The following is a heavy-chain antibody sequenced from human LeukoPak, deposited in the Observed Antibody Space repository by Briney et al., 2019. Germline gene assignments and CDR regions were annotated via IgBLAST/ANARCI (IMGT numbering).Heavy chain of an antibody. D-gene: IGHD4/OR15-4a*01. CDR1: GGSISSGGYS. V-gene: IGHV3-23*01. CDR2: ISGSGGST. J-gene: IGHJ4*02. CDR3: AKGRLTADY. Sequence: LSLTCAVSGGSISSGGYSWSWVRQAPGKGLEWVSAISGSGGSTYYADSVKGRFTISRDNSKNTLYLQMNSLRAEDTAVYYCAKGRLTADYWGQGTLVTVSS.